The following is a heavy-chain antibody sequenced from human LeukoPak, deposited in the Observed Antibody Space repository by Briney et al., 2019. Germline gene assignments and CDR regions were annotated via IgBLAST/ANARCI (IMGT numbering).Heavy chain of an antibody. CDR1: GFTFSSYW. CDR3: ARVVFPSRVSDY. V-gene: IGHV3-7*01. CDR2: IKQDGSEK. D-gene: IGHD2-21*01. Sequence: GGSLRLSCAASGFTFSSYWMSWVRQAPGKGLEWAANIKQDGSEKYYVDSVKGRFTISKDNAKNSLYLQMNSLRAEDTAGYYCARVVFPSRVSDYWGQGTLVTVSS. J-gene: IGHJ4*02.